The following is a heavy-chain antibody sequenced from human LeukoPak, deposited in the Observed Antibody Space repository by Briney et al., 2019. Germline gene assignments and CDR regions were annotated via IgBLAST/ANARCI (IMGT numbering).Heavy chain of an antibody. CDR1: GFTFSNYW. CDR3: APNWFDP. Sequence: GGSLRLSCEASGFTFSNYWMHWVRQAPGKGLVWVSRIDSDGSSTSYADSVRGRFTISRDNAKNTLYLQMNSLRAEDTAVYYCAPNWFDPWGQGTLVTVSS. CDR2: IDSDGSST. V-gene: IGHV3-74*01. J-gene: IGHJ5*02.